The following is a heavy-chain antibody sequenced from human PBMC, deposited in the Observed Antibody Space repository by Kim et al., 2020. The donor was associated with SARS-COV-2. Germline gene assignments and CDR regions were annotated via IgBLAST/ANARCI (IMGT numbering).Heavy chain of an antibody. J-gene: IGHJ4*02. Sequence: DSRKGRFTIARHNSKNTLYLQMNSLRAEDTAVYYCAKEESGRAAAGGDYWGQGTLVTVSS. V-gene: IGHV3-23*01. CDR3: AKEESGRAAAGGDY. D-gene: IGHD6-13*01.